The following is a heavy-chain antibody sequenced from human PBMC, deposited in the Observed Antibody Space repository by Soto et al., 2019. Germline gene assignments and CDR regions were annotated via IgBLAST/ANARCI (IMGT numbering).Heavy chain of an antibody. D-gene: IGHD1-26*01. CDR3: ARDGPSGNYNLDY. CDR1: GYTFTSYY. Sequence: QVQLVQSGPEVKKPGASVKVSCKASGYTFTSYYMHWVRQAPGQGPEWMGIFNPSGGSTTYAQKFQGRVTMTGDTSTSTVYMELSSLRYEDTAVYYCARDGPSGNYNLDYWGQGTLVTVSS. J-gene: IGHJ4*02. CDR2: FNPSGGST. V-gene: IGHV1-46*01.